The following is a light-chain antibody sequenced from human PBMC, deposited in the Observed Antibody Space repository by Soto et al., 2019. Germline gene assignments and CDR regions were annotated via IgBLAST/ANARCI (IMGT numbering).Light chain of an antibody. V-gene: IGLV2-8*01. Sequence: QSALTQPPSASGSPGQSVTISCTGTSSDVGGYTYVSWYQQHPGKAPKLMIYEVSKRPSGVPDRFSGSKSGNTASLTVSGLQAEDEADYYCSSYAGSNSVLFGGGTKVTVL. J-gene: IGLJ2*01. CDR1: SSDVGGYTY. CDR2: EVS. CDR3: SSYAGSNSVL.